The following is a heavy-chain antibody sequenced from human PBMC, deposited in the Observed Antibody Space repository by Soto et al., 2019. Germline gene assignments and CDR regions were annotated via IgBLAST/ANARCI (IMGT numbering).Heavy chain of an antibody. V-gene: IGHV1-2*02. J-gene: IGHJ4*02. CDR2: INPNNGDT. Sequence: VASVKVSCKASGYTFTGYYMHWVRQAPGQGLEWMGWINPNNGDTNYAQKFQGRVTMTRDTSISTAYMELSRLGFDGTAVYYCARARVYYFDSSGYDYWGRGTLVTVS. D-gene: IGHD3-22*01. CDR3: ARARVYYFDSSGYDY. CDR1: GYTFTGYY.